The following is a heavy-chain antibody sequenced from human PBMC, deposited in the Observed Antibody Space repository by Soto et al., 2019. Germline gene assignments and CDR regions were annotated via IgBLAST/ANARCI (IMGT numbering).Heavy chain of an antibody. V-gene: IGHV1-18*04. CDR1: GYTFTSYG. CDR2: ISAYNGNT. Sequence: GASVKVSCKASGYTFTSYGISWVRQGPRQGLEWMGWISAYNGNTNYAQKFQGRVTMTRDTSTSTVYMELSSLRSEDTAVYYCARDHREGAAAGISGYWGQGTLVTVSS. J-gene: IGHJ4*02. D-gene: IGHD6-13*01. CDR3: ARDHREGAAAGISGY.